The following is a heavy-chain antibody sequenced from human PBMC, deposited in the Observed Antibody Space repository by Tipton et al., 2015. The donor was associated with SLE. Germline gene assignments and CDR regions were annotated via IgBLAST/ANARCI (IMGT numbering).Heavy chain of an antibody. CDR1: GDSISSGDYY. J-gene: IGHJ3*02. D-gene: IGHD2-2*01. Sequence: TLSLTCTVSGDSISSGDYYWSWIHQPPGKGLEWIGYIYYSGSTYYNPSLKSRITISVDTSKNQFSLKLSSVTAADTAVYYCARDLGYCSSSSCSDAFDIWGQGTMVTVSS. CDR2: IYYSGST. V-gene: IGHV4-30-4*01. CDR3: ARDLGYCSSSSCSDAFDI.